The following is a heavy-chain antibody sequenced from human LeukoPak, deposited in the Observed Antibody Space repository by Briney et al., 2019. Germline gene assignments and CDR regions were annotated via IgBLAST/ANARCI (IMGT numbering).Heavy chain of an antibody. J-gene: IGHJ4*02. CDR1: GGSISSSSYY. CDR2: IYYSGST. V-gene: IGHV4-39*01. D-gene: IGHD2-2*01. Sequence: PSETLSLTCTVSGGSISSSSYYWGWIRQPPGKGLEWIGSIYYSGSTYYNPSLKSRVTISVDTSKNQFSLKLSSVTAVDTAVYYCARLRVKHRIVVVPAASPHQDWGQGTLVTVSS. CDR3: ARLRVKHRIVVVPAASPHQD.